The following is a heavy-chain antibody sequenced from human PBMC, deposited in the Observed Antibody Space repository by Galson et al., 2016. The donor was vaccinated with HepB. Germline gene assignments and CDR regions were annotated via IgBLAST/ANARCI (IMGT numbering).Heavy chain of an antibody. D-gene: IGHD3-10*01. J-gene: IGHJ4*02. CDR3: ASMVRGVTIYY. CDR2: IYYSGST. CDR1: AGSISSGGYY. V-gene: IGHV4-39*01. Sequence: SETLSLTCTVSAGSISSGGYYWSWIRQHPGKGLEWIGYIYYSGSTYYNPSLKSRITISVDTSKNQFSLKLSSVTAADTAVYYCASMVRGVTIYYWGQGTLVTVSS.